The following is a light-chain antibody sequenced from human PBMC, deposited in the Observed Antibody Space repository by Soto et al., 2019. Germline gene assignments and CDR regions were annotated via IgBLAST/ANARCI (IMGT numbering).Light chain of an antibody. CDR1: HSVSSNY. CDR2: SAS. V-gene: IGKV3-20*01. J-gene: IGKJ4*01. CDR3: QQYGNSPPIT. Sequence: EIVLTQSPGTLSLSPGERATLSCRASHSVSSNYFAWYQQKPGQAPRLLNYSASTRATGIPDRFSGSGSGTDFTLTISRMEPEHFAVSYCQQYGNSPPITFGGGTKVDIK.